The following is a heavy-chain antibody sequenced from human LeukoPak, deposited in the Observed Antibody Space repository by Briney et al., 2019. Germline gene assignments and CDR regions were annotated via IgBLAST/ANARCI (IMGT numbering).Heavy chain of an antibody. V-gene: IGHV1-18*01. CDR1: GYTFTSYG. D-gene: IGHD6-13*01. Sequence: ASVKVSCKASGYTFTSYGISWVRQAPGQGLEWMGWISAYNGNTNYAQKLQGRVTMTTDTSTSTAYMELRSLRSDDTAVYSCAREGYSSSWGYYYYMDVWGKGTTVTISS. CDR3: AREGYSSSWGYYYYMDV. J-gene: IGHJ6*03. CDR2: ISAYNGNT.